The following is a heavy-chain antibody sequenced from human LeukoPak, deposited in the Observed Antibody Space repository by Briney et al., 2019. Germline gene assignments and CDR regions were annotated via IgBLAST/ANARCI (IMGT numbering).Heavy chain of an antibody. D-gene: IGHD1-20*01. Sequence: GGSLRLSCPASRFTFSSYTMRGVRQAPGKRLEWVSGLSGSGGSTYYADSVKGRFTISRDNSKNTLYLQMNSLRPEDTAVYYCARITGSQVGGRYYGGQGTLVTVSS. CDR1: RFTFSSYT. CDR3: ARITGSQVGGRYY. V-gene: IGHV3-23*01. J-gene: IGHJ4*02. CDR2: LSGSGGST.